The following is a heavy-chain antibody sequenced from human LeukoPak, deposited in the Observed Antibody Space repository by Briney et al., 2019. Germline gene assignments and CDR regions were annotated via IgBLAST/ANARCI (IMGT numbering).Heavy chain of an antibody. D-gene: IGHD3-22*01. CDR3: AKDKDAYYDSLHY. V-gene: IGHV3-9*01. Sequence: GGSLTLSCAASGFTFDDYAMHWIRQAPGKGLEWVSGISWNSGSISYADSVKGRFTITRDNAKNSLYLQMNSLRPEDTAFYYCAKDKDAYYDSLHYWGQGSLVTVSS. CDR1: GFTFDDYA. CDR2: ISWNSGSI. J-gene: IGHJ4*02.